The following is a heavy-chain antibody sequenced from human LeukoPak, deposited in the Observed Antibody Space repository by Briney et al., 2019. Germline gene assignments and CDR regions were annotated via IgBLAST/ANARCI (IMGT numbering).Heavy chain of an antibody. D-gene: IGHD3-10*01. J-gene: IGHJ4*02. V-gene: IGHV3-30*02. CDR3: VKDTQTFFYGSGSYFSGFDS. CDR2: IRYEGTSN. Sequence: GGSLRLSCAASGFTFSSYAMSWVRQAPGKGLEWLAFIRYEGTSNYYSDSVKGRFTISRDFPKNTLYLQMNNLRAEDTAVYYCVKDTQTFFYGSGSYFSGFDSWGQGTLVTVSP. CDR1: GFTFSSYA.